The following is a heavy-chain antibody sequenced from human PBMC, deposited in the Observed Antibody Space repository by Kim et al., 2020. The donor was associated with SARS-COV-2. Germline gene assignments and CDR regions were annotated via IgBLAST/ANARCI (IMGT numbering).Heavy chain of an antibody. CDR3: ARWGSGYDSHLFDY. V-gene: IGHV3-7*01. J-gene: IGHJ4*02. Sequence: VDSVKGRFTIARDNDKNSLYLQMNSLRAEDTAVYYCARWGSGYDSHLFDYWGQGTLVTVSS. D-gene: IGHD3-22*01.